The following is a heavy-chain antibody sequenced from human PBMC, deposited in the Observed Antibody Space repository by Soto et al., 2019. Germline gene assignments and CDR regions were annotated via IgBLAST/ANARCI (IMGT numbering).Heavy chain of an antibody. V-gene: IGHV1-69*01. Sequence: QVQLVQSGAEVKKTRSSVKVSCKTSGGTFSTFGISWVRQAPGQGLEWMGGIIPFLGTAEYSQKLEDRITITADESTNTVYMDLRSLTSEDTAIYYCARTAPMDAGDKYYYDFWGRGALVTVST. CDR3: ARTAPMDAGDKYYYDF. J-gene: IGHJ4*02. CDR1: GGTFSTFG. D-gene: IGHD3-16*01. CDR2: IIPFLGTA.